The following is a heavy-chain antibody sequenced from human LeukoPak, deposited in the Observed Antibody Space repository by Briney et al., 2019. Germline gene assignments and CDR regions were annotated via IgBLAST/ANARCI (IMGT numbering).Heavy chain of an antibody. J-gene: IGHJ4*02. CDR3: ARERRWQQLVIFDY. CDR2: IYTRGST. D-gene: IGHD6-13*01. CDR1: GDSINNHY. V-gene: IGHV4-4*08. Sequence: PSETLSLTCTVSGDSINNHYWSWIRQSPGKGLEWIGFIYTRGSTNYNPSLKSRVTMSGDTSKNQVSLTLNSVTAADTAVYYCARERRWQQLVIFDYWGQGTLVTVSS.